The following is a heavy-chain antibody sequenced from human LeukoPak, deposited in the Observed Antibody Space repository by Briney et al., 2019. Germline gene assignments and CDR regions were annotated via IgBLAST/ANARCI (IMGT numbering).Heavy chain of an antibody. CDR2: INTNTGNP. J-gene: IGHJ5*02. D-gene: IGHD3-10*01. Sequence: ASVKVSCKASGYTFTSHVINWVRQAPGQGLEWMGWINTNTGNPTYAQGFTGRFVFSLDTSVSTAYLQISSLKADDTAVYYCARANLWFGELGWIDPWGQGTQVTVSS. CDR3: ARANLWFGELGWIDP. V-gene: IGHV7-4-1*02. CDR1: GYTFTSHV.